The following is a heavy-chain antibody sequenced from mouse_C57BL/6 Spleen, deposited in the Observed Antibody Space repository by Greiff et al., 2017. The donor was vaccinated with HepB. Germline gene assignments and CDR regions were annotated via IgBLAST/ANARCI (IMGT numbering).Heavy chain of an antibody. CDR1: GYTFTDYN. V-gene: IGHV1-22*01. J-gene: IGHJ3*01. CDR2: INPNNGGT. CDR3: ARGYYDYGAWFAY. D-gene: IGHD2-4*01. Sequence: VHVKQSGPELVKPGASVKMSCKASGYTFTDYNMHWVKQSHGKSLEWIGYINPNNGGTSYNQKFKGKATLTVNKSSSTAYMELRSLTSEDSAVYYCARGYYDYGAWFAYWGQGTLVTVSA.